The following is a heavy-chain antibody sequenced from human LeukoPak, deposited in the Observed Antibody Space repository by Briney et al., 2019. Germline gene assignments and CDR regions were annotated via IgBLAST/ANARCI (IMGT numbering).Heavy chain of an antibody. Sequence: GASVKVSCKASGYTFTSYYMHWVRQAPGQGLEWMGRIIPILGIANYAQKFQGRVTITADKSTSTAYMELSSLRSEDTAVYYCARVWYSSSWYGEMGYYYYGMDVWGQGTTVTVSS. CDR3: ARVWYSSSWYGEMGYYYYGMDV. J-gene: IGHJ6*02. D-gene: IGHD6-13*01. V-gene: IGHV1-69*04. CDR2: IIPILGIA. CDR1: GYTFTSYY.